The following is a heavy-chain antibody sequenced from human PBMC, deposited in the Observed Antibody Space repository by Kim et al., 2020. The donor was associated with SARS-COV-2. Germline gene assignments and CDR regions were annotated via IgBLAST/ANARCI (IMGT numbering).Heavy chain of an antibody. J-gene: IGHJ4*02. V-gene: IGHV3-7*03. CDR2: IKQDGSQR. CDR3: AKGGYSAFDF. CDR1: GFSLSTSW. Sequence: GGSLRLSCAASGFSLSTSWMSWVRQAPGKGLEWVANIKQDGSQRNYVDSVKGRFTISRDNAKNSLYLQMNSLRAEDAALYYCAKGGYSAFDFWGQGTLVTVSS. D-gene: IGHD3-22*01.